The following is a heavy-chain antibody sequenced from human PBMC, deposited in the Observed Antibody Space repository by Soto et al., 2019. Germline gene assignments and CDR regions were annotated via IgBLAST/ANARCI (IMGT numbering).Heavy chain of an antibody. J-gene: IGHJ4*02. CDR3: ARQIYDSGTGPNFQYYFDS. V-gene: IGHV5-10-1*01. CDR1: GYSFAGYW. CDR2: IDPSDSQT. D-gene: IGHD6-13*01. Sequence: GESLKISCKGSGYSFAGYWITWVRQKPRKGLEWMGRIDPSDSQTYYSPSFRGHVTISVTKSITTVFLQWSSLRASDTAMYYCARQIYDSGTGPNFQYYFDSWGQGTPVTVSS.